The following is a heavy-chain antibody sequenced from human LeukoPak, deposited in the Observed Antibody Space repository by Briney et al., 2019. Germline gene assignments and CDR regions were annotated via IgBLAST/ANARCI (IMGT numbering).Heavy chain of an antibody. D-gene: IGHD5-24*01. J-gene: IGHJ4*02. CDR2: TSYDGDNK. CDR3: AKDGGDGYKYYFDY. Sequence: GRSLRLSCAASGFTFSSYGMHWVRQAPGKGLEWVAVTSYDGDNKYYADSVKGRFTISRDNSKNTLYLQMNSLRAEDTAVYYCAKDGGDGYKYYFDYWGQGTLVTVSS. V-gene: IGHV3-30*18. CDR1: GFTFSSYG.